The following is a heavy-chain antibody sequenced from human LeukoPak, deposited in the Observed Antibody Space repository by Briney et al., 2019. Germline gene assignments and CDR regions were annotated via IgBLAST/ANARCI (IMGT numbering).Heavy chain of an antibody. CDR2: IYYSGST. CDR3: ARGEHNYYGSGSYDY. J-gene: IGHJ4*02. CDR1: GGSISSGDYY. Sequence: SETLSLTCTVSGGSISSGDYYWSWIRQPPGKGLEWIGYIYYSGSTYYNPSLQSRVTISVDTSKNQFSLKLNSVTAADTAVYYCARGEHNYYGSGSYDYWGQGTLVTVYS. V-gene: IGHV4-30-4*01. D-gene: IGHD3-10*01.